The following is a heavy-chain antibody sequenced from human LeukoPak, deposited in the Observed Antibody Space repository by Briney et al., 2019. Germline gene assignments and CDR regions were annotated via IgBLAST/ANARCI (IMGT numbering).Heavy chain of an antibody. CDR2: INSDGRNT. Sequence: GGSLRLSCAASGFTFSSYWMHWVRQAPGKGLVWVSRINSDGRNTNYADSVKGRFTISRDNAKSTLFLQMNSLRAEDTAVYYCARPRSYEAFDIWGQGTMVTVSS. V-gene: IGHV3-74*01. CDR3: ARPRSYEAFDI. CDR1: GFTFSSYW. D-gene: IGHD6-6*01. J-gene: IGHJ3*02.